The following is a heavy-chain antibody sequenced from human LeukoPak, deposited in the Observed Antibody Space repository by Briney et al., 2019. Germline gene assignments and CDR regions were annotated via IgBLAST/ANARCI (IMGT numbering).Heavy chain of an antibody. CDR3: ARDMIKYSSSWYEGNWFDP. Sequence: ASVKVSCKTSGYTFTSYYMHWVRQAPGQGLEWMGIINPSGGSTSYAQKFQGRVTMTRDTSTSTVYMELSSLRSEDTAVYYCARDMIKYSSSWYEGNWFDPWGQGTLVTVSS. J-gene: IGHJ5*02. CDR1: GYTFTSYY. CDR2: INPSGGST. V-gene: IGHV1-46*01. D-gene: IGHD6-13*01.